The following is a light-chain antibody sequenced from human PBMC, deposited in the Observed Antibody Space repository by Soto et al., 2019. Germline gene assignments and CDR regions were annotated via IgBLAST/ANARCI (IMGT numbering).Light chain of an antibody. V-gene: IGKV1-27*01. CDR1: QGIRNF. Sequence: DIQMTQSPTSLSASVGDRVTITCRASQGIRNFVAWYQQKPGKAPKLLIYAASNVQSGVPSRFSGSGSGTDFTLTINSLQTEDVATYSCQKYSSVPVFGPGTKVEIK. CDR2: AAS. CDR3: QKYSSVPV. J-gene: IGKJ3*01.